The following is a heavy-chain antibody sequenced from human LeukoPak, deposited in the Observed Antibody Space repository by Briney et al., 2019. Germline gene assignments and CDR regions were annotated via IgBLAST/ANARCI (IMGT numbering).Heavy chain of an antibody. CDR1: QFTFRSYP. Sequence: GGSLRLSCAASQFTFRSYPMTWVRQAPGKGLEWVSSISRSGSDTYYPDSVRGRFTISRDNSQHTLYLQMNSLRADDTAIYYCAKEVSNRDWTLDSWGQGTLVTVSS. J-gene: IGHJ4*02. V-gene: IGHV3-23*01. CDR3: AKEVSNRDWTLDS. D-gene: IGHD2-21*02. CDR2: ISRSGSDT.